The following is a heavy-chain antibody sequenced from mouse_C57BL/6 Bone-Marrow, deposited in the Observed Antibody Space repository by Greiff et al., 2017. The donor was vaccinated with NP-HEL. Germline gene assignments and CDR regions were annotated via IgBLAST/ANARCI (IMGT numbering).Heavy chain of an antibody. V-gene: IGHV3-6*01. CDR2: ISYDGSN. CDR1: DYSITSGYY. CDR3: ASDYGLYAMDY. D-gene: IGHD1-1*02. Sequence: ESGPGLVKPSQSLSLTCSVTDYSITSGYYWNWIRQFPGNKLEWMGYISYDGSNNYNPSLKNRISITRDTSKNQFFLKLNSVTTEDTATYYCASDYGLYAMDYWGLGTSVTVSS. J-gene: IGHJ4*01.